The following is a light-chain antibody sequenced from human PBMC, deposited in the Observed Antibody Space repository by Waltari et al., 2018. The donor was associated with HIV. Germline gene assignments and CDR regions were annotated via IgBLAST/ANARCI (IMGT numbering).Light chain of an antibody. CDR2: RTN. J-gene: IGLJ3*02. CDR3: AAWDDGLSGPV. V-gene: IGLV1-47*01. Sequence: QSVLPQPPPPSGTPGPPVTISCSGSSPPIGSNYVYWYQQLPGKAPKLLIYRTNQRPSGVPDRFSGSKSGTSASLAITGLRSEDEADYYCAAWDDGLSGPVFGGGTKLTVL. CDR1: SPPIGSNY.